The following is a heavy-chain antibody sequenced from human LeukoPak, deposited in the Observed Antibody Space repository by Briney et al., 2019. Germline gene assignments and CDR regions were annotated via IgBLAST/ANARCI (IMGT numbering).Heavy chain of an antibody. V-gene: IGHV3-30-3*01. D-gene: IGHD6-13*01. Sequence: GGSLRLSCAASGFTFSSYAMHWVRQAPGKGLEWVAVISYDGSNKYYADSVKGRFTISRDNSKNTLYLQMNSLRAEDTAVYYCAKDGVVAAPSPGRGQGTLVTVSS. CDR2: ISYDGSNK. CDR1: GFTFSSYA. J-gene: IGHJ4*02. CDR3: AKDGVVAAPSPG.